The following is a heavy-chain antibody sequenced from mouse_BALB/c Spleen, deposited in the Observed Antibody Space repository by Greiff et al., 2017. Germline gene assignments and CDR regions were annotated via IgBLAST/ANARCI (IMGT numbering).Heavy chain of an antibody. CDR2: IRSKSNNYAT. CDR3: VRGAYSNYDPPWFAY. D-gene: IGHD2-5*01. V-gene: IGHV10-1*02. J-gene: IGHJ3*01. Sequence: VQLVESGGGLVQPKGSLKLSCAASGFTFNTYAMNWVRQAPGKGLEWVARIRSKSNNYATYYADSVKARFTISRDDSQSMLYLQMNNLKTEDTAMYYCVRGAYSNYDPPWFAYWGQGTLVTVSA. CDR1: GFTFNTYA.